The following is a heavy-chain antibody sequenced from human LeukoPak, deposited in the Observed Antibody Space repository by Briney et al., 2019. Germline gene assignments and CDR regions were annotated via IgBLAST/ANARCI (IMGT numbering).Heavy chain of an antibody. Sequence: GGSLRLSCAASGFPFANTWMHWVRQAPGKGLVWVSLIDNDGRTTHHADSVKGRFTISRDNAKNTVYLQMNSLRAEDTAVYYCAIGGTYGSGSWGQGTLVTVSS. D-gene: IGHD3-10*01. J-gene: IGHJ4*02. CDR2: IDNDGRTT. CDR3: AIGGTYGSGS. V-gene: IGHV3-74*01. CDR1: GFPFANTW.